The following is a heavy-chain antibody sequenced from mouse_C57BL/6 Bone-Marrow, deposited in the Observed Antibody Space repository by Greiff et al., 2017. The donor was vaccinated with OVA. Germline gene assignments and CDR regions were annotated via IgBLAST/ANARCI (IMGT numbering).Heavy chain of an antibody. V-gene: IGHV1-5*01. J-gene: IGHJ2*01. Sequence: EVMLVESGTVLARPGASVKMSCKTSGYTFTSYWMHWVKQRPGQGLEWIGAIYPGNSDTSYNQKFKGKAKLTAVTSASTAYVELSSLTNEDSAVYYCTRGEIYYGNYVFDYWGQGTTLTVSS. CDR1: GYTFTSYW. D-gene: IGHD2-1*01. CDR2: IYPGNSDT. CDR3: TRGEIYYGNYVFDY.